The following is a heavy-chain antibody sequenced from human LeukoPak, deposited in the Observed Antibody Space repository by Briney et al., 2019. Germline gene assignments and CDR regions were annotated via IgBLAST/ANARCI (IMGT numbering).Heavy chain of an antibody. Sequence: KPSETLSLTCSVSGASISSDYWSWIRQSPGKGLEWIGNIYSSETTKYNPSLRSRATISGDTSKNQFSLKLSSVTAADTAVYYCARHFPYCGGDCPYYYMDVWGKGTTVTVSS. CDR3: ARHFPYCGGDCPYYYMDV. J-gene: IGHJ6*03. CDR1: GASISSDY. CDR2: IYSSETT. V-gene: IGHV4-4*09. D-gene: IGHD2-21*02.